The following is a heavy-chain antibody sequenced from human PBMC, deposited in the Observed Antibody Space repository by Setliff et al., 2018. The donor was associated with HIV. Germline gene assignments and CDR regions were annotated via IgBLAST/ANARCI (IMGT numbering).Heavy chain of an antibody. CDR2: IIPIFGTA. Sequence: SVKVSCKASGGTFSSYAISWVRQAPGQGLEWMGGIIPIFGTANYAQKFQGRATITADESTSTAYMELSSLRSEDTAVYYWARLGAGGSGWYSGWFDPWGQGTLVTVSS. D-gene: IGHD6-19*01. V-gene: IGHV1-69*13. CDR3: ARLGAGGSGWYSGWFDP. CDR1: GGTFSSYA. J-gene: IGHJ5*02.